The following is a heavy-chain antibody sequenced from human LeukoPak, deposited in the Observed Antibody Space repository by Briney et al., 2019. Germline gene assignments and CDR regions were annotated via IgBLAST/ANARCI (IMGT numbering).Heavy chain of an antibody. CDR2: ISYDGSNK. D-gene: IGHD6-19*01. Sequence: PGRSLRLSCGASGFTFRSYAMHWVRQAPGKGLEWVALISYDGSNKYYGDSVKGRFTISRDNAKNTLYLQMNSLIAEDTAVYFCTRAGYSSGFDSWGQGTLVTVSS. V-gene: IGHV3-30-3*01. CDR3: TRAGYSSGFDS. CDR1: GFTFRSYA. J-gene: IGHJ5*01.